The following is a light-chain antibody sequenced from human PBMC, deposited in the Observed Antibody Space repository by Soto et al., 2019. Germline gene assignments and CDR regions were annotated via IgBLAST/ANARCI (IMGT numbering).Light chain of an antibody. CDR1: SSDVGGYNY. Sequence: QSVLTQPASVSGSPGQSITISCTGTSSDVGGYNYVSWYQHHPGKAPKLMIYDVSNRPSGVSNRFSGSKSGNTASLTISGLQAEDEADYYCSSYTSSSTPFRFGTWTKLTVL. CDR2: DVS. CDR3: SSYTSSSTPFR. J-gene: IGLJ1*01. V-gene: IGLV2-14*03.